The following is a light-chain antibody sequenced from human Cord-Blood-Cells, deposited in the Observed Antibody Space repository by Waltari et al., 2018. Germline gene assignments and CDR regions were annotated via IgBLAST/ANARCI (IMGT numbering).Light chain of an antibody. CDR2: GAS. Sequence: EIVMTQSQATLSVSPAERATLSCRASQSVSSNLAWYQQKPGQAPRLLIYGASTRATGIPARFSGSGSGTEFTLTISSLQSEDFAVYYCQQYNNWHWTFGQGTKVEIK. CDR3: QQYNNWHWT. V-gene: IGKV3-15*01. J-gene: IGKJ1*01. CDR1: QSVSSN.